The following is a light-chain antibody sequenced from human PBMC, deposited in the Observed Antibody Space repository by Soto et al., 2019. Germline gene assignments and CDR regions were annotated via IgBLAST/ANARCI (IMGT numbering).Light chain of an antibody. Sequence: EIVLTQSPGTLSLSPGERGTLSCRASQSITSSHLAWYQMRPGQAPRLLIYGASNRDTGIPDRFSGSGSGTDFTLTITRLEPEDFAVYYCQQYGSSPNTFGQGTRLEIK. V-gene: IGKV3-20*01. CDR3: QQYGSSPNT. CDR2: GAS. J-gene: IGKJ5*01. CDR1: QSITSSH.